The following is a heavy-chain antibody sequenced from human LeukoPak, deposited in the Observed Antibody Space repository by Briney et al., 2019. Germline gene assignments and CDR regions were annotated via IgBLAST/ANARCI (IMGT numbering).Heavy chain of an antibody. D-gene: IGHD3-22*01. J-gene: IGHJ3*02. V-gene: IGHV4-31*03. CDR2: IYYSGST. Sequence: PSQTLSLTCTVSGVSISSGGYYWSWIRQHPGKGLEWIGYIYYSGSTYYNPYLKSRVTISVDTSKNQFSLKLSSVTAADTAVYYCARAWLLHAFDIWGQGTMVTVSS. CDR1: GVSISSGGYY. CDR3: ARAWLLHAFDI.